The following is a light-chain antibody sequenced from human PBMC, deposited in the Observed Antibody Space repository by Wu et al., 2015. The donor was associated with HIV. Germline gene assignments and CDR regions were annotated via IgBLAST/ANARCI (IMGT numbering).Light chain of an antibody. CDR1: QSVNTF. Sequence: EIVLTQSPVTLSLSPGETATLSCRASQSVNTFLSWYQHKPGQAPRLLIYHSSTRATGISDRFSGSGSGTDFTLTVDRLEPEDFAIYFCQQYERSPSTFGQGTKLEI. CDR2: HSS. J-gene: IGKJ2*01. CDR3: QQYERSPST. V-gene: IGKV3-20*01.